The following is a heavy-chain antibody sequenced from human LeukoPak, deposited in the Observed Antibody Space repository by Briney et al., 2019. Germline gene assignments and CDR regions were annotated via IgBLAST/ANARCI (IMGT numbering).Heavy chain of an antibody. D-gene: IGHD3-16*02. CDR2: IYYSGST. CDR1: GGSISSYY. J-gene: IGHJ4*02. CDR3: ARESLTRPPTYVWGSYRRYYFDY. Sequence: PSETLSLTCTVSGGSISSYYWSWIRQPPGKGLEWIGYIYYSGSTDQNPSLKSRVTISVDTSKNQFSLKLSSVTAADTAVYYCARESLTRPPTYVWGSYRRYYFDYWGQGTLVTVSS. V-gene: IGHV4-59*01.